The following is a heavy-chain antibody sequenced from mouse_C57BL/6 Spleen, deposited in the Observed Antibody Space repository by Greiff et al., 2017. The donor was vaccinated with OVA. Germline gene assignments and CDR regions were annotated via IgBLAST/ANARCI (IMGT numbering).Heavy chain of an antibody. CDR1: GFSFNTYA. V-gene: IGHV10-1*01. D-gene: IGHD3-3*01. J-gene: IGHJ4*01. CDR3: VRQLGDYAMDY. Sequence: GGGLVQPKGSLKLSCAASGFSFNTYAMNWVRQAPGKGLEWVARIRSKSNNYATYYADSVKDRFTISRDDSESMLYLQMNNLKTEDTAMYYCVRQLGDYAMDYWGQGTSVTVSS. CDR2: IRSKSNNYAT.